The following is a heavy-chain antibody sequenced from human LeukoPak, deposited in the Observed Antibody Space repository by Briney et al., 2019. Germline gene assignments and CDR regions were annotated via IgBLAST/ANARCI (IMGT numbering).Heavy chain of an antibody. V-gene: IGHV4-59*01. J-gene: IGHJ4*02. CDR3: ARVESVVTTTRMGFDS. D-gene: IGHD4-17*01. Sequence: PSETLSLTCTVSGDSITGYYWSWIRQSPGKGLEWIGYVYYSGTTNYNPSLRSRVTIDVDSPKNQFSLSLTSMTAADTAVYFCARVESVVTTTRMGFDSWGPGTLATVSS. CDR2: VYYSGTT. CDR1: GDSITGYY.